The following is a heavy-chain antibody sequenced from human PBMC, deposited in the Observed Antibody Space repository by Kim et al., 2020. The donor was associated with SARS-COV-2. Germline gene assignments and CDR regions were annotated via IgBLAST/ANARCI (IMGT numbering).Heavy chain of an antibody. CDR2: VNPTSGGT. J-gene: IGHJ4*02. CDR1: GYNFRGYY. Sequence: ASVKVSCQASGYNFRGYYMHWVRQATGRGLEWMGSVNPTSGGTNFALNFKGRVSITTNASISTAFLELTNLTSADTAVYFCATRRAVVGAAMVYWGQGTQISVSS. CDR3: ATRRAVVGAAMVY. D-gene: IGHD1-26*01. V-gene: IGHV1-2*02.